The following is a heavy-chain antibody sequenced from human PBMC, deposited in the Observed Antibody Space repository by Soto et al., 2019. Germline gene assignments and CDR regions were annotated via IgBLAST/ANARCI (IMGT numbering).Heavy chain of an antibody. Sequence: EVQLVESGGGLVKPGGSLRLSCAASGFTLSNAWMSWVRRAPGKGLEWLGRIKSKTDGGTTEYAAPVKGRFTMSRDDSKNTLYLQMNSLKTEDTAVYYCSTGSQDDFWRIHYYYYGMDVWGQGTTVTVSS. CDR2: IKSKTDGGTT. CDR3: STGSQDDFWRIHYYYYGMDV. V-gene: IGHV3-15*01. D-gene: IGHD3-3*01. CDR1: GFTLSNAW. J-gene: IGHJ6*02.